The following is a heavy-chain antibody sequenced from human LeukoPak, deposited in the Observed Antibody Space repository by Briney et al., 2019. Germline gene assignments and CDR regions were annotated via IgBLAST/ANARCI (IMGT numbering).Heavy chain of an antibody. J-gene: IGHJ5*02. V-gene: IGHV3-74*01. Sequence: PGGSLRLSCADSGFTFSSYWMHWVRQAPGKGLVWVSRINSDGSSTSYADSVKGRFTISRDNAKNTLYLQMNSLRAEDTAVYYCASVYYDFWSGYSGLRFDPWGQGTLVTVSS. CDR2: INSDGSST. CDR3: ASVYYDFWSGYSGLRFDP. D-gene: IGHD3-3*01. CDR1: GFTFSSYW.